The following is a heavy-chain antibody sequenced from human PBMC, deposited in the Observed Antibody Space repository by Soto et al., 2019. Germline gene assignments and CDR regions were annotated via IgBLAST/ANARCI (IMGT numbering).Heavy chain of an antibody. CDR3: ARSEEDSDYYYYGLDV. CDR2: TYYRSRWYS. V-gene: IGHV6-1*01. D-gene: IGHD2-15*01. J-gene: IGHJ6*02. Sequence: SETLSLTCVISGDSVSSSSVAWNWVRQSPSRGLEWLGRTYYRSRWYSDFAVSVRGRIVINADTSKNQFSLQLNSVTPEDTAVYFCARSEEDSDYYYYGLDVWGQGTTVTVSS. CDR1: GDSVSSSSVA.